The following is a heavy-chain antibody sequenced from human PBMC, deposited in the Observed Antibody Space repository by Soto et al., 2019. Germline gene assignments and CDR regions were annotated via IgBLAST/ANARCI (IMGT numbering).Heavy chain of an antibody. CDR1: GDSVSSNSAA. D-gene: IGHD3-10*01. V-gene: IGHV6-1*01. J-gene: IGHJ5*02. CDR2: TYYRSKWYN. CDR3: VRDYYGSGSTNWFDP. Sequence: SPTLSLTCAISGDSVSSNSAAWNWIRQSPSRGLEWLGRTYYRSKWYNDYAISVKSRMIINPDTSKNQFSLQLNSVTPEDTAVYYCVRDYYGSGSTNWFDPWGPGTLVTVSS.